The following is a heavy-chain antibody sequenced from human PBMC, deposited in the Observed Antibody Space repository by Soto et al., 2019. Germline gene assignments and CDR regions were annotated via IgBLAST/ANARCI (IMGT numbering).Heavy chain of an antibody. CDR2: INAGNGNT. CDR3: ARAQAVAGYY. D-gene: IGHD6-19*01. CDR1: GYTFTSYA. J-gene: IGHJ4*02. Sequence: QVQLVQSGAEVKKPGASVKVSCKASGYTFTSYAMHWVRQAPGQRLEWMGWINAGNGNTKYSQKFQGRVPITRNTSASPAYMELRSLRSEDTAVYYCARAQAVAGYYWGQGTLVTVSS. V-gene: IGHV1-3*01.